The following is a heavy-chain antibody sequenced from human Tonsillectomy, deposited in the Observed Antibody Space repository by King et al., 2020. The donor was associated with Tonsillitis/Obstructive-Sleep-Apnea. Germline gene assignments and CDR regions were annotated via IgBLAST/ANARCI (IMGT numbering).Heavy chain of an antibody. CDR2: IVPMFGTT. CDR1: GGTFDNYA. D-gene: IGHD3-16*01. V-gene: IGHV1-69*01. J-gene: IGHJ3*02. CDR3: ARGENSFDI. Sequence: KLVQSGAEVKKPGSSVKVSCKASGGTFDNYAITWVRQAPGQGLEWMGWIVPMFGTTSDSQKFQGRVTMTAAEATGTAYMELSNLTSEDTALYYCARGENSFDIWGQGTTVTVSS.